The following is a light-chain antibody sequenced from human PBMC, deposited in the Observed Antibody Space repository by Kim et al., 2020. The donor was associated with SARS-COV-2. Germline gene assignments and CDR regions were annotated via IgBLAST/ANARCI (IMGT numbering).Light chain of an antibody. CDR3: AAWDDRLNGPV. CDR1: SSNIGNNA. Sequence: RQKVTITGCRSSSNIGNNAVNWYQQLPGKAPKRLIYYDNQLPSGVSDRFSGSKSGTSASLAISGLQSEDEADDYCAAWDDRLNGPVFGGGTKLTVL. CDR2: YDN. V-gene: IGLV1-36*01. J-gene: IGLJ3*02.